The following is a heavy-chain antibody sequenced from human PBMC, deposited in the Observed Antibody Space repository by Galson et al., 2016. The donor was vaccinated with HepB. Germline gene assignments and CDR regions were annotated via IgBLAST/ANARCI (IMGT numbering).Heavy chain of an antibody. V-gene: IGHV2-5*02. CDR1: GFSLTTAGVG. J-gene: IGHJ5*02. CDR2: VYWDDDK. CDR3: THRFCGPPDP. D-gene: IGHD2-21*01. Sequence: PALVTPTQTLTLTCTFSGFSLTTAGVGVGWIRQPPGKAPEWLALVYWDDDKHYSPSLKNKLTINQDISKNQVVLTMTNMDPVDTATYFCTHRFCGPPDPGGQGLLVTVSS.